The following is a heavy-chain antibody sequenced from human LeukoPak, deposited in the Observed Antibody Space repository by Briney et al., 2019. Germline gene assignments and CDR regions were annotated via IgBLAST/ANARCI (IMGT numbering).Heavy chain of an antibody. CDR1: GFTFITYA. Sequence: PGGSLRFSCAASGFTFITYAMHWVRQAPGKGLEWVAVISYDGSNEYYVDSVKGRFTISRDNSKNILYLQMNSLTAEDTAVYYCARDSLKNGYNYDYFDYWGQGTLVTVSS. J-gene: IGHJ4*02. V-gene: IGHV3-30-3*01. CDR2: ISYDGSNE. CDR3: ARDSLKNGYNYDYFDY. D-gene: IGHD5-24*01.